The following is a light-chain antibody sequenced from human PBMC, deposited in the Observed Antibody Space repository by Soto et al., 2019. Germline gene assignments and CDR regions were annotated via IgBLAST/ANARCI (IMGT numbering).Light chain of an antibody. CDR1: QSISSW. V-gene: IGKV1-5*01. J-gene: IGKJ1*01. Sequence: IQMTQSPSTLSASVGDRVTITCRAGQSISSWLAWYQQKPGKAPKLLIYDASSLESGVPSRFSGSGSGTEFTLTISSLQPDDFATYYCQQYNSLWTFGQGTKVDIK. CDR3: QQYNSLWT. CDR2: DAS.